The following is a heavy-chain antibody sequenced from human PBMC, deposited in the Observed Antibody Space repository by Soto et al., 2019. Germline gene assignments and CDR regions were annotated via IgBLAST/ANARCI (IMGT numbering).Heavy chain of an antibody. D-gene: IGHD5-18*01. Sequence: PGGSLRLSCAASGFTFSSYAMHWVRQAPGKGLEWVAVISYDGSNKYYADSVKGRFTISRDNSKNTLYLQMNSLRAEDTAVYYCARDMIPNTAMVTSVFDYWGQGTLVTVSS. CDR1: GFTFSSYA. CDR3: ARDMIPNTAMVTSVFDY. J-gene: IGHJ4*02. CDR2: ISYDGSNK. V-gene: IGHV3-30-3*01.